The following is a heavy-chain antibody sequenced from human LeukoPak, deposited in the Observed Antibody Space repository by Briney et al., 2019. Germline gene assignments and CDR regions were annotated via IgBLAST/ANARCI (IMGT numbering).Heavy chain of an antibody. Sequence: GGSLRLSCAASGFTFDSYAMTWVRQAPGKGLEWVSSISGGGGITNYADSVKGRFTISRDNSKYTPFLQMNSLRAEDTAVYYCAKYGVDCSSTSCYPLYYMDVWGKGTTVTVSS. D-gene: IGHD2-2*01. J-gene: IGHJ6*03. CDR3: AKYGVDCSSTSCYPLYYMDV. CDR2: ISGGGGIT. CDR1: GFTFDSYA. V-gene: IGHV3-23*01.